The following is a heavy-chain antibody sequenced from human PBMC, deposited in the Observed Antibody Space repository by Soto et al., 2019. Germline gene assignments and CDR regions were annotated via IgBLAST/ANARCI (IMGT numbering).Heavy chain of an antibody. CDR3: ARSLLKVILPLGY. V-gene: IGHV1-2*02. CDR1: GYTFSGYY. Sequence: QVQLVQSGAEVKKPGASVKVSCKASGYTFSGYYMHWVRQAPGQGLEWTGWINTLSGDTSFPQKFQGRLAMTRDTSIDTAFMEVSRLTSDDTAIYYCARSLLKVILPLGYWGQGTLVSVSS. D-gene: IGHD3-3*02. J-gene: IGHJ4*02. CDR2: INTLSGDT.